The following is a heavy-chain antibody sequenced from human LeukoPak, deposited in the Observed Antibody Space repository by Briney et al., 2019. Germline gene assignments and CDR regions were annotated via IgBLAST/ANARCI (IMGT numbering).Heavy chain of an antibody. V-gene: IGHV1-69*13. CDR2: IIPIFGTA. CDR3: ARDYAALGYYGMDV. J-gene: IGHJ6*02. D-gene: IGHD6-6*01. Sequence: GASVTVSCTASGGTFSSYAISWVRQAPGQGLEWMGGIIPIFGTANYAQKFQGRVTITADESTSTAYMELSSLRSEDTAVYYCARDYAALGYYGMDVWGQGTTVTVSS. CDR1: GGTFSSYA.